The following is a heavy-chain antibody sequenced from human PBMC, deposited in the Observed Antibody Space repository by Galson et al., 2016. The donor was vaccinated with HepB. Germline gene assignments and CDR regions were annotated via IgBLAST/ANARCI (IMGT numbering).Heavy chain of an antibody. CDR2: MYWHDEK. Sequence: PPLVKPTQTLTLTCTLSGFPLTSDKMRVGWIRQPSGKALEWLALMYWHDEKHYRPPLKSRLSITKDTSKNQVVLTMTNMDPVDTATYSCALGAGYKPYDDWGQGTLVTVSS. V-gene: IGHV2-5*01. D-gene: IGHD1-1*01. CDR3: ALGAGYKPYDD. J-gene: IGHJ4*02. CDR1: GFPLTSDKMR.